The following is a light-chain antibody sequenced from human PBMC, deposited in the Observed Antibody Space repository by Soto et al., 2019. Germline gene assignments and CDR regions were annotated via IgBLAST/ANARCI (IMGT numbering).Light chain of an antibody. Sequence: AIRMTQSPSSFSASTGDRVTITCRASQGISSYLAWYQQKPGKAPKLLIYDASTLQSGVPSRFGGSASGTDFTLTISCLQSEDFATYYCHRYHSYPPSFGQGTKVEIK. CDR1: QGISSY. CDR3: HRYHSYPPS. CDR2: DAS. V-gene: IGKV1-8*01. J-gene: IGKJ1*01.